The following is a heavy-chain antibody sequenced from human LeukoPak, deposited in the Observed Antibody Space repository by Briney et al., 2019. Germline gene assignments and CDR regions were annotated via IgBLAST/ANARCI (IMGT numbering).Heavy chain of an antibody. CDR3: ARGCSSTSCWDY. Sequence: SETLSLTCAVSGRSISSSKWWSCVRQPPGKGLEWIGEIYHSGSTNYNPSLKSRVTISVDKSKNQFSLKLSSVTAADTAVYYCARGCSSTSCWDYWGQGTLVTVSS. CDR1: GRSISSSKW. J-gene: IGHJ4*02. CDR2: IYHSGST. D-gene: IGHD2-2*01. V-gene: IGHV4-4*02.